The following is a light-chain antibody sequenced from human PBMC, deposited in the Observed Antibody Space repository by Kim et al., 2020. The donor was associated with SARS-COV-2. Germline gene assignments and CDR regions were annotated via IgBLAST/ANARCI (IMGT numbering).Light chain of an antibody. J-gene: IGLJ2*01. V-gene: IGLV3-9*01. CDR2: RDS. CDR1: NIGGKN. CDR3: QVWDSSTVV. Sequence: VGLGQTARVTCGGNNIGGKNVHGYPQKPGQAPVVVIYRDSNRPSGITERFSGSNSGNTATLTISRAQAGDEADYYCQVWDSSTVVFGGGTQLTVL.